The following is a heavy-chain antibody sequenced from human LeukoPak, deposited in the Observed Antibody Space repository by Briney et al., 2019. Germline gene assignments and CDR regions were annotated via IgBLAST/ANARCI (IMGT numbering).Heavy chain of an antibody. D-gene: IGHD6-19*01. V-gene: IGHV3-7*01. CDR1: GFTFSNYW. J-gene: IGHJ5*02. CDR2: IKQDGSVK. Sequence: SGGSLRLSCEASGFTFSNYWMNWVRQAPGKGLEWVANIKQDGSVKNYVDSVKGRFAISRDNAKNSLYLQMSSLRADDAAVYYSAGGLGWISASWGQGTRVTVSS. CDR3: AGGLGWISAS.